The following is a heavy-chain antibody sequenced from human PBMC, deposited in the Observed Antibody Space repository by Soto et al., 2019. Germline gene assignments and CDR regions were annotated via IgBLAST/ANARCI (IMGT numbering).Heavy chain of an antibody. CDR3: ARLFDTSGWYDY. CDR2: IYPGDSDT. J-gene: IGHJ4*02. Sequence: GESLKISCKGSGYSFTSYWVGWVRQMPGKGLERMGIIYPGDSDTRYSPSFQGQVTISADKSITTTYLQWSSLKASDTAIYYCARLFDTSGWYDYWGQGTLVTVSS. V-gene: IGHV5-51*01. D-gene: IGHD6-19*01. CDR1: GYSFTSYW.